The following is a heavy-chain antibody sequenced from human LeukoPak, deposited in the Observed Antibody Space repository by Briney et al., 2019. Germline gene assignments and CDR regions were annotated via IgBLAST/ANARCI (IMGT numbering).Heavy chain of an antibody. V-gene: IGHV4-34*01. CDR3: ARVYYGRTYDYWYFDL. D-gene: IGHD3-10*01. J-gene: IGHJ2*01. Sequence: SETLSLTCAVYGGSFSGYYWSWIRQPPGKGLEWIGEINHSGSTNYNPSLKSRVTISVDTSKNQFSLKLSSVTAADTAVYFCARVYYGRTYDYWYFDLWGRGTLVTVSS. CDR2: INHSGST. CDR1: GGSFSGYY.